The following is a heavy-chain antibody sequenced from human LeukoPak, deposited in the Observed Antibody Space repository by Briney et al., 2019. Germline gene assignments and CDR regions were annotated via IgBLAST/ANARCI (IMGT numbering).Heavy chain of an antibody. D-gene: IGHD2-2*01. CDR3: ARIVVVPAAPYYYYYYYMDV. V-gene: IGHV4-61*02. Sequence: RASETLSLTCTVSGGSISSGSYYWSWIRQPAGKGLEWIGRIYTSGSTNYNPSLKSRVTISVDTSKNQFSLKLSSVTAADTAVYYCARIVVVPAAPYYYYYYYMDVWGKGTTVTISS. CDR1: GGSISSGSYY. J-gene: IGHJ6*03. CDR2: IYTSGST.